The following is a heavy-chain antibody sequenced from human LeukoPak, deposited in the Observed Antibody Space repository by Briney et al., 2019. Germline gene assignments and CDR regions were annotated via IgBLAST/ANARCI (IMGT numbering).Heavy chain of an antibody. Sequence: ASVKVSCKASGYTFTSYDINWVRQATGQGLEWMGWMNPNSGNTGYAQKFQGRVTITRNTSISTAYMELSSLRSEDTAVYYCARFRGATRYYYYMDVWGKGTTVTVSS. CDR2: MNPNSGNT. CDR3: ARFRGATRYYYYMDV. CDR1: GYTFTSYD. D-gene: IGHD1-26*01. J-gene: IGHJ6*03. V-gene: IGHV1-8*03.